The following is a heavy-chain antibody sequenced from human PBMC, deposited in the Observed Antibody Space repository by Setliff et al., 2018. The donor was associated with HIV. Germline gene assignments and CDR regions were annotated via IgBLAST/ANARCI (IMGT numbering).Heavy chain of an antibody. CDR1: GVSISGHF. V-gene: IGHV4-4*09. CDR3: ARHSPSDY. CDR2: IYTSGTT. Sequence: SETLSLTCFVSGVSISGHFWGWIRQPPGKGLEWIGYIYTSGTTEYNPSLDSRVTISVDTSRDQFSLNLRSVTAADTAVYYCARHSPSDYWGQGTLVTVSS. J-gene: IGHJ4*02.